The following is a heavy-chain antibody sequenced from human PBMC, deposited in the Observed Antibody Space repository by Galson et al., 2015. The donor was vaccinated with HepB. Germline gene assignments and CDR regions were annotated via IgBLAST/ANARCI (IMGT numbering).Heavy chain of an antibody. Sequence: SLRLSCAASGFTFSSYAMSWVRQAPGKGLEWVSGISGSGGSTYYADSVEGRFTISRDNSKNTLYLQMNSLRAEDTAVYYCAKGVTIVVVVAVTDYWGQGTPVTVSS. V-gene: IGHV3-23*01. CDR1: GFTFSSYA. J-gene: IGHJ4*02. D-gene: IGHD2-15*01. CDR2: ISGSGGST. CDR3: AKGVTIVVVVAVTDY.